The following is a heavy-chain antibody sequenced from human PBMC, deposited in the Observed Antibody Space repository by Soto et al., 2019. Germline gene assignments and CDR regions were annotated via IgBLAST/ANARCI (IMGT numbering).Heavy chain of an antibody. CDR3: ARGSSTIFGVVILGWFDP. CDR1: GGSISSYY. J-gene: IGHJ5*02. D-gene: IGHD3-3*01. Sequence: SETLSLTCTVSGGSISSYYWSWIRQPPGKGLEWIGYIYYSGSTNYNPSLKSRVTISVDTSKNQFSLKLSSVTAADTAVYYCARGSSTIFGVVILGWFDPWGQGTLVTVSS. V-gene: IGHV4-59*01. CDR2: IYYSGST.